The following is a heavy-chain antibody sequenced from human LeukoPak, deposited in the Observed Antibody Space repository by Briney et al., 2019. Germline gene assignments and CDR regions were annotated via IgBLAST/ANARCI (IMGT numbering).Heavy chain of an antibody. J-gene: IGHJ3*02. D-gene: IGHD6-6*01. CDR3: ARGLHTRSSGRRFDVFEI. CDR2: INHIGST. Sequence: SETLSPTCAVYGGSFSGYNWSWIRQPPGKGLEWIGEINHIGSTNYNPSLKSRVTISVDTSKNQFSLKLSSVTAADTAVYYCARGLHTRSSGRRFDVFEIWGQGTMVTVSS. CDR1: GGSFSGYN. V-gene: IGHV4-34*01.